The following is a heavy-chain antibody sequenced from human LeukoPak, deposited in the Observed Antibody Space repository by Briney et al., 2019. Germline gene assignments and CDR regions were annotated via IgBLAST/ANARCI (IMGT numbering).Heavy chain of an antibody. CDR1: GFTFSSYG. D-gene: IGHD1-26*01. J-gene: IGHJ4*02. Sequence: PGGSLRLSCAASGFTFSSYGMHWVRQAPGKGPEWVAVISYDGSNKYYADSVKGRFTISRDNSKNTLYLQMNSLRAEDTAVYYCAKDPSGSYLRGYFDYWGQGTLVTVSS. V-gene: IGHV3-30*18. CDR2: ISYDGSNK. CDR3: AKDPSGSYLRGYFDY.